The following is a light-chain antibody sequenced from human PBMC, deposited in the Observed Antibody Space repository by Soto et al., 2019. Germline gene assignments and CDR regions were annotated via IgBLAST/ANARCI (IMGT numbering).Light chain of an antibody. Sequence: QSVLTQPPSVSGAPGQRVTISCTGSSSNIGAGYDVHWYQQLPGTAPKLLIYGNSNRPSGVPERFSGSKSGTSASLFITGLEAEDEDDYSSQSYDSSLSRFYVFGRGTKLTVL. V-gene: IGLV1-40*01. CDR3: QSYDSSLSRFYV. CDR1: SSNIGAGYD. J-gene: IGLJ1*01. CDR2: GNS.